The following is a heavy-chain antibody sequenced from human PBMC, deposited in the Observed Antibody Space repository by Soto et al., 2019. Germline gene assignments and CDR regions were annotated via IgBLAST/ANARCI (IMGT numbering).Heavy chain of an antibody. Sequence: GGSLRLSCAVSGFTFSIYTMNWVRQAPGKGLEWVSFISSSSYIYYADSVKGRFTISRDNAKNSLHLQMNSLRAEDTAVYYCARDGSGYSYAQGIFDIWGQGTMVTVSS. CDR3: ARDGSGYSYAQGIFDI. CDR1: GFTFSIYT. CDR2: ISSSSYI. V-gene: IGHV3-21*01. D-gene: IGHD5-18*01. J-gene: IGHJ3*02.